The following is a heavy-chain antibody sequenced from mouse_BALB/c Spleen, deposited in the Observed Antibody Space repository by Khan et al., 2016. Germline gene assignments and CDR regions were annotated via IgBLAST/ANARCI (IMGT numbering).Heavy chain of an antibody. CDR1: GYSITSGYY. J-gene: IGHJ2*01. CDR2: ISYDGSS. V-gene: IGHV3-6*02. D-gene: IGHD2-4*01. Sequence: EVQLQESGPGLVKPSQSLSLTCSVTGYSITSGYYWNWIRQFPENKMEWMGYISYDGSSNYNPSLKNRISITRDTSTNQFFLKLNSVTTEDTATYYCASMSTTGSFDYWGQGTTLTVSS. CDR3: ASMSTTGSFDY.